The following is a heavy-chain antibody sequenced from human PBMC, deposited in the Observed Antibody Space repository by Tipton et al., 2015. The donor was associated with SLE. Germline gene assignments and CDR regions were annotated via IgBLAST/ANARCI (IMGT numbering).Heavy chain of an antibody. CDR1: GGSISSSNYY. V-gene: IGHV4-39*02. CDR3: ARDDLGLY. Sequence: TLSLTCTVSGGSISSSNYYWGWIRQPPGKGLQWIGNVYNNGDTYYNPSLKSRVTISVDTSKNPFSLKVSSATAADTAVYYCARDDLGLYWGPGTLVTVSS. J-gene: IGHJ4*02. CDR2: VYNNGDT. D-gene: IGHD7-27*01.